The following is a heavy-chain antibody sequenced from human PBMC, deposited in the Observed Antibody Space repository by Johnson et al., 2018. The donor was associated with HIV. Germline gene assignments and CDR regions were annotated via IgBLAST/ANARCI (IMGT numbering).Heavy chain of an antibody. CDR2: ISGSDGAI. CDR1: GFTFSDYY. D-gene: IGHD2-8*01. V-gene: IGHV3-11*04. Sequence: QVPLVESGGGLKQPGGSLRLSCAASGFTFSDYYMSWIRQAPGKGLEWVSYISGSDGAIWYADSVKGRFTVSRDNAKNSFYLQMNSLRAEDTAVYYCARSVNAGRPFDIWGQGTLVTVSS. J-gene: IGHJ3*02. CDR3: ARSVNAGRPFDI.